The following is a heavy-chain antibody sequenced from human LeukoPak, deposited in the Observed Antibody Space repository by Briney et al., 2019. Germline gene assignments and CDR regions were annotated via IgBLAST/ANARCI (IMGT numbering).Heavy chain of an antibody. CDR2: IRYDGNNK. CDR3: ARTAAIERVDY. J-gene: IGHJ4*02. Sequence: PGGSLRLSCAASGYTFSTYGMHWVRQAPGKGLEWVTYIRYDGNNKYYADSVKGRFTISRDNSKNTLYLQMNSLRAEDTAAYYCARTAAIERVDYWGQGTLVTVSS. CDR1: GYTFSTYG. V-gene: IGHV3-30*02. D-gene: IGHD2-2*01.